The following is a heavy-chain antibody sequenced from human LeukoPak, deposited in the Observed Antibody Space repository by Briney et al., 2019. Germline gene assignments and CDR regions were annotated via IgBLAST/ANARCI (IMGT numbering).Heavy chain of an antibody. D-gene: IGHD3-22*01. V-gene: IGHV1-8*02. CDR2: MNPSSGNT. CDR3: ARVSYYDSSAPWGVNWFDP. Sequence: ASVKVSCKASGYTFTSYGINWVRQATGQGLEWMGWMNPSSGNTGYALKFQGRVTMTRITSISTAYMELSSLRSEDTAVYYCARVSYYDSSAPWGVNWFDPWGQGTLVTVSS. J-gene: IGHJ5*02. CDR1: GYTFTSYG.